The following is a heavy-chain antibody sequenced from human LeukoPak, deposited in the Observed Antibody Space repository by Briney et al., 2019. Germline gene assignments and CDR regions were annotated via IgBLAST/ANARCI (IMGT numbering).Heavy chain of an antibody. CDR2: ITSSSSYI. J-gene: IGHJ4*02. D-gene: IGHD6-19*01. V-gene: IGHV3-21*01. Sequence: KSGGSLRLSCAASGFTFSSYSMSWVRQAPGKGLEWVSSITSSSSYIYYADSVKGRFTISRDNAKKSVYLQMNSLRAEDTAVYYCARGSTYSSGWYTGFDYWGQGTLVTVSS. CDR1: GFTFSSYS. CDR3: ARGSTYSSGWYTGFDY.